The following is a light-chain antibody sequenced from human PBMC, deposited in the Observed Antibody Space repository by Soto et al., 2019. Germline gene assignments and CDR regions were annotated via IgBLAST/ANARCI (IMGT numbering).Light chain of an antibody. V-gene: IGKV3D-15*01. J-gene: IGKJ3*01. CDR2: GAS. Sequence: EIVMTQSPATLSVSPGERATLSCRASQSVSSNLAWYQQKPGQVPRLLIYGASTRATGIPARFSGSGSGTEFTLTISSLQSEDFAVSYGQQYNNWPLTFGPGTKVYIK. CDR1: QSVSSN. CDR3: QQYNNWPLT.